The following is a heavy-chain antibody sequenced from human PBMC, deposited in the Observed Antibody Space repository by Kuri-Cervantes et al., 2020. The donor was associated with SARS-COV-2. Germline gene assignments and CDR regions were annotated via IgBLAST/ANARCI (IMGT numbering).Heavy chain of an antibody. CDR2: ISGSGGST. CDR3: AKGDIVATYYFDY. Sequence: GGSLRLSCAASGFTFSDYYMSWVRQAPGKGLEWVSAISGSGGSTYYADSVKGRFTISRDNSKNTLYLQMNSLRAEDTAVYYCAKGDIVATYYFDYWGQGTLVTVSS. V-gene: IGHV3-23*01. D-gene: IGHD5-12*01. J-gene: IGHJ4*02. CDR1: GFTFSDYY.